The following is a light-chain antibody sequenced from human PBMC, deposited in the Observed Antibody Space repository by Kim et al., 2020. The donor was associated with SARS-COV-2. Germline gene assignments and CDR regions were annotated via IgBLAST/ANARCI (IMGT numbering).Light chain of an antibody. J-gene: IGLJ3*02. Sequence: SYELTQPPSLSVAPGKTAKIICGGNNIGSKSVHWYQQKPGQAPVLVIYYDNDRPSGIPERFSGSNSENTATLTISGVEAGDEADYFCQVWDTSRDHVVFGGGTKLTVL. CDR2: YDN. CDR1: NIGSKS. V-gene: IGLV3-21*04. CDR3: QVWDTSRDHVV.